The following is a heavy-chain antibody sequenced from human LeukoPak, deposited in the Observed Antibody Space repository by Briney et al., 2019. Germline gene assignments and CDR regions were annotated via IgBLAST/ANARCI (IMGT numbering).Heavy chain of an antibody. CDR3: ARGATAIGWGPPPPDY. Sequence: GGSLRLSCAASGFTFSSYSMNWVRQAPGKGLEWVSSISSSSSCIYYADSVKGRFTISRDNAKNSLYLQMNSLRAEDTAVYYCARGATAIGWGPPPPDYWGQGTLVTVSS. V-gene: IGHV3-21*01. J-gene: IGHJ4*02. CDR1: GFTFSSYS. D-gene: IGHD3-16*01. CDR2: ISSSSSCI.